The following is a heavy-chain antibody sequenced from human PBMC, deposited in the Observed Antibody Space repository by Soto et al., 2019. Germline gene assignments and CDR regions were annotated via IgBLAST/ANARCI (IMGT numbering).Heavy chain of an antibody. V-gene: IGHV3-23*01. Sequence: EVQLLESGGGLLQTGGSQRLSCAASGFTFSSYTISLVRQAPGKGLEWVSAVSGSGGTTYYADSVKGRFTISRDNSKHTLYQQMNSLRGGDTAVNYCEKKMLLLDGPVEYWGQGTLVTVSS. CDR1: GFTFSSYT. J-gene: IGHJ4*02. D-gene: IGHD3-10*01. CDR3: EKKMLLLDGPVEY. CDR2: VSGSGGTT.